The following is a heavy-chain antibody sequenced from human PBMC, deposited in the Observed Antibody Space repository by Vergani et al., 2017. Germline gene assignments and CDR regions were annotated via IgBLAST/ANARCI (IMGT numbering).Heavy chain of an antibody. CDR3: AHSPPTMVRGVSLDY. V-gene: IGHV2-5*02. CDR1: GFSLSTSGVG. CDR2: IYWDDDK. Sequence: QITLKESGPTLVKPIQTLTLTCTFSGFSLSTSGVGVGWIRQPPGKALEWLALIYWDDDKRYSPSLKSRLTITKDTSKNQVVLTMTNMDPVDTATYYCAHSPPTMVRGVSLDYWGQGTLVTVSS. J-gene: IGHJ4*02. D-gene: IGHD3-10*01.